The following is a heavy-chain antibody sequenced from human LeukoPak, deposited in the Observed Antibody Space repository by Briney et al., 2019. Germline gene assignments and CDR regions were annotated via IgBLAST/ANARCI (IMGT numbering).Heavy chain of an antibody. Sequence: GGSLRLSCAASGFTFSTYAMSWVRQAPGKGLEWVSTISGSGGNTYYTDSVKGRFTISRDNSKNTLYLKMNSLRAEDTAVYYCAKGHGWEASYYYYYMDVWGEGTTVTISS. CDR1: GFTFSTYA. CDR3: AKGHGWEASYYYYYMDV. V-gene: IGHV3-23*01. CDR2: ISGSGGNT. J-gene: IGHJ6*03. D-gene: IGHD1-26*01.